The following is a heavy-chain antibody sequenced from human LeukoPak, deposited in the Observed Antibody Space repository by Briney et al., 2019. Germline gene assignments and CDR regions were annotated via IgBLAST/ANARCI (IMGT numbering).Heavy chain of an antibody. CDR2: IYPGDSKT. V-gene: IGHV5-51*01. Sequence: GESLKISCKASGYTFTSYWIGWVRQMPGKGLEWMGIIYPGDSKTKYRPSLQGQVTISVDKSISTAYLQWSSLKASDTAIYYCARIEGSTFDYWGQETLVTVSS. J-gene: IGHJ4*02. CDR1: GYTFTSYW. CDR3: ARIEGSTFDY.